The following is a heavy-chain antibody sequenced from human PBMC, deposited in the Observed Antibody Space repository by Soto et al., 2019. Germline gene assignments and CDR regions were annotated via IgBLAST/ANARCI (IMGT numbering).Heavy chain of an antibody. CDR3: ARYFRFSAGPFPTWSGYYQPLDY. CDR2: MNPNCGNT. D-gene: IGHD3-3*01. J-gene: IGHJ4*02. CDR1: GYTFTSYD. V-gene: IGHV1-8*01. Sequence: GASVKVSCKASGYTFTSYDINWVRQATGQGLEWMGWMNPNCGNTGYAQKFQGRVTMTRNTSISTAYMELSSLRSEDTAVYYCARYFRFSAGPFPTWSGYYQPLDYWGQGTLVTVSS.